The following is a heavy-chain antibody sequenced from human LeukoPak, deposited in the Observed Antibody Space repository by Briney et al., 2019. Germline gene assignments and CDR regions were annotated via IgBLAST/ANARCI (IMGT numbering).Heavy chain of an antibody. Sequence: GGSLRLSCAASGFTFSSYGMHWVRQAPGKGLEWVAFIRYDRSDKYYADSVKGRFTISRDNSKNTLYLQMNSLRAEDTAVYYCARVVQSTDSSGFYLPEYFQHWGQGTLVTVSS. CDR1: GFTFSSYG. D-gene: IGHD3-22*01. CDR3: ARVVQSTDSSGFYLPEYFQH. CDR2: IRYDRSDK. V-gene: IGHV3-30*02. J-gene: IGHJ1*01.